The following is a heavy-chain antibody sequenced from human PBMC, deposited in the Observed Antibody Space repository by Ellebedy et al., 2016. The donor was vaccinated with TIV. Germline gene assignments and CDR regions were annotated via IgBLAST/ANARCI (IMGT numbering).Heavy chain of an antibody. V-gene: IGHV1-2*02. D-gene: IGHD6-19*01. CDR2: INPNSGGT. J-gene: IGHJ3*02. CDR3: GCWDSSGWDDAFDI. CDR1: GYTFTGYY. Sequence: ASVKVSXXASGYTFTGYYMHWVRQAPGQGLEWMGWINPNSGGTNYAQKFQGRVTMTRDTSISTAYMELSRLRSDDTAVYYCGCWDSSGWDDAFDIWGQGTMVTVSS.